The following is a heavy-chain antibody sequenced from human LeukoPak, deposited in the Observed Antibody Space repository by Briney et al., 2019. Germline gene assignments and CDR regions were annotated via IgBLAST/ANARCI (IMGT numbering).Heavy chain of an antibody. J-gene: IGHJ4*02. Sequence: PSETLSLTCTVSGGSITTSGHYWGWIRQLPGKGLEWIGSIDYRERTTYNPSLKSRVTISADTSRNQFSLKLSSVTATDTAVNYCANYVSGTMRDYWGQGTLVTVSS. D-gene: IGHD3-16*01. CDR1: GGSITTSGHY. CDR2: IDYRERT. V-gene: IGHV4-39*01. CDR3: ANYVSGTMRDY.